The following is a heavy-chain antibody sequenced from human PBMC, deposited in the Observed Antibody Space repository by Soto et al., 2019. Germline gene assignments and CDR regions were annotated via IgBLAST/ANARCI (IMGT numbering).Heavy chain of an antibody. CDR2: IVVGSGNT. CDR3: AAHLTYDSSGYYHDY. D-gene: IGHD3-22*01. J-gene: IGHJ4*02. Sequence: GASVKVSCKASGFTFTSSAMQWVRQARGQRLEWIGWIVVGSGNTNYAQKFQERVTITRDMSTSTAYMELSSLRSEDTAVYYCAAHLTYDSSGYYHDYWGQGTLVNVSS. V-gene: IGHV1-58*02. CDR1: GFTFTSSA.